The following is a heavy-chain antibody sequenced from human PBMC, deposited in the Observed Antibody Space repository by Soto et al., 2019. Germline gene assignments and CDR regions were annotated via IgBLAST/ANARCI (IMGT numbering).Heavy chain of an antibody. CDR3: AKDGPRGYSSAAHFDY. CDR2: ISDSGGSP. Sequence: PGGSLRLSCAASGFTFSSYTMAWVRQAPGKGLEWVSAISDSGGSPYYADSVKGRFTISRDNSKNTLYLQMNSLRAEDTAVYYCAKDGPRGYSSAAHFDYWGQGTLVTVSS. D-gene: IGHD5-18*01. J-gene: IGHJ4*02. CDR1: GFTFSSYT. V-gene: IGHV3-23*01.